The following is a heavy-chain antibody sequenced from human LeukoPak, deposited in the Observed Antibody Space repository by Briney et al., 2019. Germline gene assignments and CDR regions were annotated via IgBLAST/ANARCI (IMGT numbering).Heavy chain of an antibody. J-gene: IGHJ4*02. CDR1: GYTFTGYY. CDR2: INPNSGGT. V-gene: IGHV1-2*06. CDR3: AIHSGSYKKGVDY. Sequence: ASVKVSCKASGYTFTGYYMHWVRQAPGQGLEWMGRINPNSGGTNYAQKFQGRVTMTRDTSISTAYMELRRLRSDDTAVYYCAIHSGSYKKGVDYWGQGTLVTVSS. D-gene: IGHD1-26*01.